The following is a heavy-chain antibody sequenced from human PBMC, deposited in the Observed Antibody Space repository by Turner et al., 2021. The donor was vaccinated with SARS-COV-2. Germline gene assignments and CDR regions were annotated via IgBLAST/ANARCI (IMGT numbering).Heavy chain of an antibody. CDR1: GYTFTSYD. CDR2: MNIKSGNT. J-gene: IGHJ4*02. D-gene: IGHD2-15*01. V-gene: IGHV1-8*01. Sequence: QVQLVQSGAEVKKPGASVKVSFKASGYTFTSYDINWVRQATGQGLEWMGWMNIKSGNTGYAQKFQGRVTMTRNTSISTAYMELSSLRSEDTAVYYCARGDCSGGSCYDLDYWGQGTLVTVSS. CDR3: ARGDCSGGSCYDLDY.